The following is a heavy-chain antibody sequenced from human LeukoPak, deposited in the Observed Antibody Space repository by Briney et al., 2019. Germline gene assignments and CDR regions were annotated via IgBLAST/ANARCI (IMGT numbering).Heavy chain of an antibody. Sequence: PSETLSLTCAVYGGSFSAYYLSWIRQPPGKGLEWIGEINHSGRPNYSPSLKSRVAISIDMSKNEFSLRLSSVTAADTAMYYCASLRYDSSAYDHPLPHHWGQGTQVTVSS. CDR2: INHSGRP. V-gene: IGHV4-34*01. J-gene: IGHJ5*02. CDR3: ASLRYDSSAYDHPLPHH. CDR1: GGSFSAYY. D-gene: IGHD3-22*01.